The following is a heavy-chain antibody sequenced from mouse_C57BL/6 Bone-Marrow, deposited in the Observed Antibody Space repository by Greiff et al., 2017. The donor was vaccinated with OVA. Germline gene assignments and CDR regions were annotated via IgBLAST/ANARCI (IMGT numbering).Heavy chain of an antibody. CDR2: IDPSDSYT. J-gene: IGHJ2*01. CDR3: ARRVY. Sequence: VQLQQPGAELVRPGTSVKLSCKASGYTFTSYWMHWVKQRPGQGLEWIGVIDPSDSYTNYNQKFKGKATLTVDTSSSTAYMRLSSLTSEDSAVYYCARRVYWGQGTTLTVSS. CDR1: GYTFTSYW. V-gene: IGHV1-59*01.